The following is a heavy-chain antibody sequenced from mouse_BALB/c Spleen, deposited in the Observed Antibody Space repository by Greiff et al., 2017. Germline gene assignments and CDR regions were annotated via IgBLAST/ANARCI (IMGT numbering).Heavy chain of an antibody. CDR2: IRNKANGYTT. D-gene: IGHD1-1*01. Sequence: EVNVVESGGGLVQPGGSLRLSCATSGFTFTDYYMSWVRQPPGKALEWLGFIRNKANGYTTEYSASVKGRFTISRDNSQSILYLQMNTLRAEDSATYYCARDRGTTDYFVYWGQGTTLTVSS. CDR1: GFTFTDYY. CDR3: ARDRGTTDYFVY. J-gene: IGHJ2*01. V-gene: IGHV7-3*02.